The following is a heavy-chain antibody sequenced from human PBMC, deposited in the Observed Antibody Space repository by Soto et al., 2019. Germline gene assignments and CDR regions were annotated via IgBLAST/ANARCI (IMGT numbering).Heavy chain of an antibody. CDR3: ARGVGGSGWHDNAFDI. J-gene: IGHJ3*02. D-gene: IGHD6-19*01. CDR2: ITASGGST. Sequence: EVQLLESGGGLVQPGGSLRLSCVASGLTFSRSAMSWVRQAPGKGLEWVSGITASGGSTYYADSVKGRFTISRDNSKNTLYLQMNSLRADDTAVYYCARGVGGSGWHDNAFDIWGQGTVVTVSS. V-gene: IGHV3-23*01. CDR1: GLTFSRSA.